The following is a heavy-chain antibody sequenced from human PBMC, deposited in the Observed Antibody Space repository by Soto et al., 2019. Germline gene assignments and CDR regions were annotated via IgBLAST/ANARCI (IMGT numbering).Heavy chain of an antibody. Sequence: QVQLQESGPGLVKPSETLSLTCNVSGGSVSSGSYFWSWIRQPPGKGLEWIGYIYNSGNTKYNPSLKSRVTISADTSKNQFSLKLSSVTAADTAVYYCAREGRVATFDHWGQGSLVTVYS. CDR2: IYNSGNT. J-gene: IGHJ4*02. V-gene: IGHV4-61*01. CDR3: AREGRVATFDH. CDR1: GGSVSSGSYF. D-gene: IGHD5-12*01.